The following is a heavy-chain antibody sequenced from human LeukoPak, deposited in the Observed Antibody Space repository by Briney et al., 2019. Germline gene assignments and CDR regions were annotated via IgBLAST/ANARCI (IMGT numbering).Heavy chain of an antibody. CDR2: INNGGTNT. CDR3: ARTDWCHIDL. J-gene: IGHJ5*02. CDR1: GFPFSVYW. Sequence: GGSLRLSCTASGFPFSVYWMHWVPQAPGRGLMWVSRINNGGTNTTYADPVRGRFTISRDNTKTTLDLQMSSRRDEDAAMYYCARTDWCHIDLWGQGTLVTVSS. D-gene: IGHD2-8*02. V-gene: IGHV3-74*01.